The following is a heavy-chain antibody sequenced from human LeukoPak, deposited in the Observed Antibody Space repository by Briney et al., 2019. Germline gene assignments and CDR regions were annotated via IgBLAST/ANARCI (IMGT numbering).Heavy chain of an antibody. CDR2: INSDGSST. J-gene: IGHJ4*02. V-gene: IGHV3-74*01. Sequence: GGSLRLSCAASGFTFSSYWMHWVRQAPGKGLVLVSRINSDGSSTSYADSVKGRFTISRDNAKNTLYLQMNSLRAEDTAVYYCAREDIRLDYFDYWGQGTLVTVSS. CDR1: GFTFSSYW. D-gene: IGHD3-3*02. CDR3: AREDIRLDYFDY.